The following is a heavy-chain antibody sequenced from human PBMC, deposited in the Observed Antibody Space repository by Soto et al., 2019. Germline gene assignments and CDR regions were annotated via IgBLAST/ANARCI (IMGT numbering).Heavy chain of an antibody. Sequence: PSETLSLTCIVSGYSVSSSDYYWAWIRQPPGKGLEWIGSMFYSGLTYYNPSLKSRVTLSVDTSKNHFSVRLNSVTAADTAVYYCAPITVPLSCPYGIHVCGQGTTVTDS. CDR3: APITVPLSCPYGIHV. CDR2: MFYSGLT. V-gene: IGHV4-39*01. CDR1: GYSVSSSDYY. J-gene: IGHJ6*02. D-gene: IGHD3-16*01.